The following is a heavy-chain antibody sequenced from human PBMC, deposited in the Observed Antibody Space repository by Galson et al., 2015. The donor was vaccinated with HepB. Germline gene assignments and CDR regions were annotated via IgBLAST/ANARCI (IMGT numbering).Heavy chain of an antibody. J-gene: IGHJ4*02. CDR2: IRNDGSNE. V-gene: IGHV3-30*02. CDR1: GFTFNLYG. D-gene: IGHD3-16*01. Sequence: SLRLSCAASGFTFNLYGLHWVRQVPGKGLEWVSFIRNDGSNEWYAESVKGRFTISRDNSKNTLYLQMNSLRAEDTAIYYCVKDRIMITFGGGDYWGQGTLVTVFS. CDR3: VKDRIMITFGGGDY.